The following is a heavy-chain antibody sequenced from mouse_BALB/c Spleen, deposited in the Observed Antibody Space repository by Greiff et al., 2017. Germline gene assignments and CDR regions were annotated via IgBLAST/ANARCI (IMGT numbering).Heavy chain of an antibody. D-gene: IGHD4-1*01. J-gene: IGHJ4*01. V-gene: IGHV3-2*02. CDR2: ISYSGST. Sequence: EVQLQESGPGLVKPSQSLSLTCTVTGYSITSDYAWNWIRQFPGNKLEWMGYISYSGSTSYNPSLKSRISITRDTSKNQFFLQLNSVTTEDTATYCCAREKLGRGAMDYWGQGTSVTVSS. CDR1: GYSITSDYA. CDR3: AREKLGRGAMDY.